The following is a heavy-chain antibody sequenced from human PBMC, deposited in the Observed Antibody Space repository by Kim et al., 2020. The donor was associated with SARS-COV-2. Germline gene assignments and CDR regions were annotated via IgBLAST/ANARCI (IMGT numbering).Heavy chain of an antibody. CDR3: ARDDASGWYQDY. CDR2: ISSSSNTI. Sequence: GGSLRLSCAASGFTFSSYSMNWVRQAPGKGLEWVSYISSSSNTIYQAGSVKGRFTISRDNAKNSLYLQMNSLRDEDTAVYYCARDDASGWYQDYWGQGTLVTVSS. J-gene: IGHJ4*02. D-gene: IGHD6-19*01. CDR1: GFTFSSYS. V-gene: IGHV3-48*02.